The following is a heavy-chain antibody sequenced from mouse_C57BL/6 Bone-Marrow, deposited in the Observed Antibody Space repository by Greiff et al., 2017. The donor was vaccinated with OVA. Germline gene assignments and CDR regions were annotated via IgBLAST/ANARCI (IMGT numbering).Heavy chain of an antibody. J-gene: IGHJ4*01. CDR1: GYTFTSYW. Sequence: VQLQESGTELVKPGASVKLSCKASGYTFTSYWMHWVKQRPGQGLEWIGNINPSNGGTNYNEKFKSKATLTVDKSSSTAYMQLSSLTSEDSAVYYCARLANWDAMDYWGQGTSVTVSS. D-gene: IGHD4-1*01. V-gene: IGHV1-53*01. CDR3: ARLANWDAMDY. CDR2: INPSNGGT.